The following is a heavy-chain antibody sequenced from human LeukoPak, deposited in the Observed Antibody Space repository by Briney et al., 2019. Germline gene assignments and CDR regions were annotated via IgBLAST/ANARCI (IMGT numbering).Heavy chain of an antibody. CDR3: ARRNYYDSTGYFTY. CDR1: GGSIIGDNW. V-gene: IGHV4-4*02. J-gene: IGHJ4*02. CDR2: IYHVGST. Sequence: SGTLSLTCAVSGGSIIGDNWWSWVRQPPGKGLEWIGEIYHVGSTNYNPSLKGRVTMSMDKSENQFSLKLSSVTAADTAVYYCARRNYYDSTGYFTYWGQGTLVTVSS. D-gene: IGHD3-22*01.